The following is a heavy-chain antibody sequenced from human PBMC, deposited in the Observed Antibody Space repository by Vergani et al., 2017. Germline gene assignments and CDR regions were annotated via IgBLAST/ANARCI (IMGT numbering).Heavy chain of an antibody. CDR2: ISSSGNYV. J-gene: IGHJ6*02. D-gene: IGHD3-10*01. V-gene: IGHV3-21*06. CDR1: GFTFGSYS. CDR3: ARDQGSGTNRHHYGLDV. Sequence: EEHLVESGGGLVKPGGSLRLSCVVSGFTFGSYSVNWVRQAPGRGLEWVSSISSSGNYVYYAASVKGRFSISRDNAKNLLSLQMNSLRADDTAVYYCARDQGSGTNRHHYGLDVWGQGTTVTVSS.